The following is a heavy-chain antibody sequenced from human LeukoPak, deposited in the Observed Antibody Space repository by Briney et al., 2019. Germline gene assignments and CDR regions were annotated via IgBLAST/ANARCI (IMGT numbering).Heavy chain of an antibody. CDR2: INGYNGNT. V-gene: IGHV1-18*01. CDR3: ARDWNNDMDV. D-gene: IGHD1/OR15-1a*01. CDR1: GYTFTSYG. J-gene: IGHJ6*02. Sequence: GASVKVSCKASGYTFTSYGISWVRQAPRQGLEWMGWINGYNGNTNYAQKFQGRVTMTTDTSTSAAYMELRSLRSDDTAVYYCARDWNNDMDVWGQGTTVTVSS.